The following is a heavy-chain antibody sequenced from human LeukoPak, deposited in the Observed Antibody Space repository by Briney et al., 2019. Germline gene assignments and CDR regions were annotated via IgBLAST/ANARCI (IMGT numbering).Heavy chain of an antibody. Sequence: PPQTLSPTCTVSGGSISSGDYYWSWIRHPPGKGLEWIGYIYVSGTTYYNPSLKSRVTISVDTSKNQFSLTPSSVTPAQTAVYFCARAPLSRISNWFDPGGQGTLVTVST. CDR2: IYVSGTT. CDR1: GGSISSGDYY. V-gene: IGHV4-30-4*08. D-gene: IGHD2-15*01. J-gene: IGHJ5*02. CDR3: ARAPLSRISNWFDP.